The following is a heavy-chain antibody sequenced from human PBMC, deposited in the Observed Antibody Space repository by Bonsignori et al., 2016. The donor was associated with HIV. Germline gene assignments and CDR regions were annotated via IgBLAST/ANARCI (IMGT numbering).Heavy chain of an antibody. J-gene: IGHJ6*03. CDR3: ARRGSGSYWADYYYMDV. CDR2: MNPNSGNT. Sequence: VRQMPGKGLEWMGWMNPNSGNTGYAQKFQGRVTMTRNTSISTAYMELSSLRSEDTAVYYCARRGSGSYWADYYYMDVWGKGTTVTVSS. D-gene: IGHD1-26*01. V-gene: IGHV1-8*01.